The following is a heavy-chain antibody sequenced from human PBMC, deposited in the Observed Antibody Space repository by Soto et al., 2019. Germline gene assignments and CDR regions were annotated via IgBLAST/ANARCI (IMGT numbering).Heavy chain of an antibody. V-gene: IGHV4-59*12. Sequence: SETLSLTCTVSGGSISSYYWSWIRQPPGKGLEWIGYIYYSGSTNYNPSLKSRVTISVDKSENQFSLKLTSVTAADTAVYYCASGYGSSSYYYYYGMDVWGQGTTVTVSS. D-gene: IGHD6-13*01. J-gene: IGHJ6*02. CDR2: IYYSGST. CDR3: ASGYGSSSYYYYYGMDV. CDR1: GGSISSYY.